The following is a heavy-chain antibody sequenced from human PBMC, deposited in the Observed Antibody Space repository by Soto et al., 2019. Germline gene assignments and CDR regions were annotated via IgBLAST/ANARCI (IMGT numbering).Heavy chain of an antibody. V-gene: IGHV5-51*01. J-gene: IGHJ6*03. CDR2: IYPGDSDT. CDR3: ARHVKLAAAIPDYDYMDV. D-gene: IGHD6-13*01. Sequence: GESLKISCKGSGYSFTSYWIGWVRQMPGKGLEWMGIIYPGDSDTRYSPSFQGQVTISADNSISTAYLQWSSLKASDTAMYYCARHVKLAAAIPDYDYMDVWGKGTTVTVSS. CDR1: GYSFTSYW.